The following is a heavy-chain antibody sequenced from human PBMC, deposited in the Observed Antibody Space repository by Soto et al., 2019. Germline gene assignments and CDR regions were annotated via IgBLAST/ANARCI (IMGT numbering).Heavy chain of an antibody. V-gene: IGHV3-15*01. CDR3: TLLYYYYYLDV. CDR1: GFTFSNAW. Sequence: EVQLVESGGGLVKPGGSLRLSCAASGFTFSNAWMSCVRQAPGKGLEWVGRIKSKTDGGTTDYAAPVKCRFTISRDDSNNTLYLQMNSLKAEDTAVYYCTLLYYYYYLDVWGKGNTVTVSS. CDR2: IKSKTDGGTT. J-gene: IGHJ6*03.